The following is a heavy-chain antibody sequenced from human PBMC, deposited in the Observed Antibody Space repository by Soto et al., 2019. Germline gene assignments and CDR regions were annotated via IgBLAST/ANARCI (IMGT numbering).Heavy chain of an antibody. CDR2: IYYIGST. CDR1: GGSISSSLFY. Sequence: PSETLSLTCTVSGGSISSSLFYWDWIRPPPGKGLEWMGKIYYIGSTYYNPSLERRVTMSVDTSKSQFSLRLSSVTEVDTAFYYCARRELETTNNYAFHMWGQGTMVTV. V-gene: IGHV4-39*01. CDR3: ARRELETTNNYAFHM. D-gene: IGHD1-1*01. J-gene: IGHJ3*02.